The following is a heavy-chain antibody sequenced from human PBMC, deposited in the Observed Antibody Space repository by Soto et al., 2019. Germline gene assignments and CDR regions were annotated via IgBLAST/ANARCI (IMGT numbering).Heavy chain of an antibody. CDR3: ARGPYCSGGSCYSGAEYFQH. J-gene: IGHJ1*01. CDR2: IWYDGSNK. Sequence: QVQLVESGGGVVQPGRSLRLSCAASGFTFSSYGMHWVRQAPGKGLEWVAVIWYDGSNKYYADSVKGRFTISRDNSKNTLYLQMNSLRAEDTAVYYCARGPYCSGGSCYSGAEYFQHWGHGTLVTVSS. CDR1: GFTFSSYG. D-gene: IGHD2-15*01. V-gene: IGHV3-33*01.